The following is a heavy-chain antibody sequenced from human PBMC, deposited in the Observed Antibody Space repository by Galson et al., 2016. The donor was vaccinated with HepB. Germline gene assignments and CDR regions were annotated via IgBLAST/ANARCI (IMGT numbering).Heavy chain of an antibody. CDR2: SASGDIT. D-gene: IGHD6-13*01. J-gene: IGHJ6*02. Sequence: SLRLSCAASGLTFRSYAFSWLRQAPGKGLEWVSVSASGDITYYAHSVKGRLTISRDNSKNSLYLQMNSLRAEDTALYYCAKDIQRDSSSWYGGIYGMDVWGQGTTVTVSS. CDR3: AKDIQRDSSSWYGGIYGMDV. V-gene: IGHV3-23*01. CDR1: GLTFRSYA.